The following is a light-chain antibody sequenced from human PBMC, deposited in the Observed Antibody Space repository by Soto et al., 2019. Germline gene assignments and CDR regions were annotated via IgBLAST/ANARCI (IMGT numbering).Light chain of an antibody. V-gene: IGLV2-11*01. CDR2: DVS. J-gene: IGLJ3*02. CDR1: SSDVGAYNY. Sequence: QSALTQPRSVSGSPGQSVTISCTGTSSDVGAYNYVSWYQHHPGNAPKVMIYDVSERPSGVPDRFSGSKSDNKASLTISGIQAEDEADYYCCSYAGRYSWVFGGGTKLTV. CDR3: CSYAGRYSWV.